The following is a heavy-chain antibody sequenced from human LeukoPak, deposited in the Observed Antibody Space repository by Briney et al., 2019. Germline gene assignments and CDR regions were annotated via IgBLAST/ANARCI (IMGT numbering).Heavy chain of an antibody. CDR3: ARDLQSKPSRGPWFDP. Sequence: PGGSLRLSCAASGFTFSSYSMNWVRQAPGKGLEWVSYISSSSSTIYYADSVKGRFTISRDNAKNSLYLQMNSLRAEDTAVYYCARDLQSKPSRGPWFDPWGQGTLVTVSS. J-gene: IGHJ5*02. V-gene: IGHV3-48*01. CDR1: GFTFSSYS. CDR2: ISSSSSTI. D-gene: IGHD3-16*01.